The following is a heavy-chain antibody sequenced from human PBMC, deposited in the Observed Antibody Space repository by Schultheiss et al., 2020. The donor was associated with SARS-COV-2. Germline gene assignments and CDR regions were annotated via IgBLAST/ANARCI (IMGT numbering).Heavy chain of an antibody. D-gene: IGHD1-26*01. CDR3: ARGQWVGAPSGFDY. Sequence: GESLKISCTASGFTFGDYAMSWFRQAPGKGLEWVGFIRSKAYGGTTEYAASVKGRFTISRDDSKSIAYLQMNSLKTEDTAVYYCARGQWVGAPSGFDYWGQGTLVTVSS. CDR2: IRSKAYGGTT. J-gene: IGHJ4*02. V-gene: IGHV3-49*03. CDR1: GFTFGDYA.